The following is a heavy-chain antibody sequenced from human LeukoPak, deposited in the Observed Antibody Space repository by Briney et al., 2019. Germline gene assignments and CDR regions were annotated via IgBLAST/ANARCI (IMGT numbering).Heavy chain of an antibody. CDR3: AREGSYYYGSGSYSNYYYGMDV. CDR2: IKQDGSEK. D-gene: IGHD3-10*01. J-gene: IGHJ6*04. V-gene: IGHV3-7*03. CDR1: GFTFSSYW. Sequence: GGSLRLSCAASGFTFSSYWMSWVRQAPGKGLEWVANIKQDGSEKYYVDSVKGRFTISRDNAKNSLYLQMNSLRAEDTAVYYCAREGSYYYGSGSYSNYYYGMDVWGKGTTVTVSS.